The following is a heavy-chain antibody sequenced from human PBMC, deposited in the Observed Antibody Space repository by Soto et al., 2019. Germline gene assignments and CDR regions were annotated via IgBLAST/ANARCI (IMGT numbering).Heavy chain of an antibody. CDR3: AREPPETPPDY. Sequence: ASVKVSCKTSGYTFSDYGISWVRQASGQGLEWMGWISAKNGNTNFAQKFRGRVTMITDTSTNTVYMELRNLRLDDTAVYYCAREPPETPPDYWGQGTLVTVSS. CDR1: GYTFSDYG. J-gene: IGHJ4*02. V-gene: IGHV1-18*01. CDR2: ISAKNGNT.